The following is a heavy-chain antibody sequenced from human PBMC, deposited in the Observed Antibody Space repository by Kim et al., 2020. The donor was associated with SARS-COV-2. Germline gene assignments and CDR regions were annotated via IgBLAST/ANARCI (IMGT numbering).Heavy chain of an antibody. CDR3: NTAGDRKTAMAPPFDY. D-gene: IGHD5-18*01. CDR2: IKTKTEGEAT. CDR1: GFAFGKVF. Sequence: GGSLRLSCAASGFAFGKVFMNWVRQAPGTGLEWVGLIKTKTEGEATDYAAPVEGRFIISRDDSKNTVYLQMNSLRTEDTAVYFCNTAGDRKTAMAPPFDYWGPGTLVTVSP. J-gene: IGHJ4*02. V-gene: IGHV3-15*01.